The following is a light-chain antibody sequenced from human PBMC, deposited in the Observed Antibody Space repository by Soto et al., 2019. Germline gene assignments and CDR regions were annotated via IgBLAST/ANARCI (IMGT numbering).Light chain of an antibody. CDR1: SSDIGGCNH. CDR2: DVS. J-gene: IGLJ1*01. Sequence: QSALTQPASVSGSPGQSISISCTGTSSDIGGCNHVSWYQQHPGKAPKLMIYDVSNRPSGVSNRFSGSKSGNTASLTISGLQAEDEADYYCSTWTTSSTPLYDSGTGTKLTV. CDR3: STWTTSSTPLYD. V-gene: IGLV2-14*03.